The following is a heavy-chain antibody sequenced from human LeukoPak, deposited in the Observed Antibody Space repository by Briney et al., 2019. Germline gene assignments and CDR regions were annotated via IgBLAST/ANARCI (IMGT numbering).Heavy chain of an antibody. CDR3: VGGPGWVFDL. Sequence: PGGSLRLSCAASGFTFSNKAMSWVRQAPGKGLEWVSTISGSGGSTYYADSVRGRFTISRDNSKNTLYLQMNGLKAEDTAVYHCVGGPGWVFDLWGRGTLVTVSS. CDR2: ISGSGGST. J-gene: IGHJ2*01. V-gene: IGHV3-23*01. CDR1: GFTFSNKA. D-gene: IGHD1-26*01.